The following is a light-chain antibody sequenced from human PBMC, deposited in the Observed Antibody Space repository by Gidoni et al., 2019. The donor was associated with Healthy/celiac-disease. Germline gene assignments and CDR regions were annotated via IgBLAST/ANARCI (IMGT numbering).Light chain of an antibody. J-gene: IGKJ1*01. CDR3: QQYYSYPPGGT. V-gene: IGKV1-8*01. Sequence: AIRMTQSPSSFSASTGDRVTITCRASQGISSYLAWYQQKPGKDPKLLIYAASTLQSGVPSRFSGSGSGTDFTLTISCLQSEDFATYYCQQYYSYPPGGTFGQGTKVEIK. CDR1: QGISSY. CDR2: AAS.